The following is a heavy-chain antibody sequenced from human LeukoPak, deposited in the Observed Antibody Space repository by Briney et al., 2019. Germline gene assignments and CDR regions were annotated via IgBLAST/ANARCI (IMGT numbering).Heavy chain of an antibody. J-gene: IGHJ4*02. D-gene: IGHD3-16*02. CDR2: IYYSGST. CDR3: ARGNYRAPGIQFDY. V-gene: IGHV4-39*07. Sequence: SETLSLTCTVSGGSISSSSYYWGWIRQPPGKGLEWIGSIYYSGSTYYNPSLKSRVTISVDTSKNQFSLKLSSVTAADTAVYYCARGNYRAPGIQFDYWGQGTLVTVSS. CDR1: GGSISSSSYY.